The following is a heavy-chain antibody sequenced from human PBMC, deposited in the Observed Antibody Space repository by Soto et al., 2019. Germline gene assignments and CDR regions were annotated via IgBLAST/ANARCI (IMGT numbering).Heavy chain of an antibody. CDR2: VYYSGST. J-gene: IGHJ4*02. CDR3: AAGTLGAVWTPLDD. Sequence: SETLSLTCDVSGGSFSDNYWTWIRQVPGKGLEWIGYVYYSGSTNYNPSLKSRVTISVDASKQQFSLKLTSVTAADTALYYFAAGTLGAVWTPLDDWGQGILVTVSS. CDR1: GGSFSDNY. V-gene: IGHV4-59*12. D-gene: IGHD3-16*01.